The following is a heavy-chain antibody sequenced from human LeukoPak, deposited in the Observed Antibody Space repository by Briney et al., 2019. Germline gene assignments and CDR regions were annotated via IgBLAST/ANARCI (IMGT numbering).Heavy chain of an antibody. D-gene: IGHD6-13*01. CDR2: INHSGST. Sequence: SETLSLTCAVYGGSFSGYYWSWIRQPPGKGLEWIGEINHSGSTNYNPSLKSRVTISVDTSKNQFSLKLSSVTAADTAVYYCARVADSAGFDYWGQEPWSPSPQ. J-gene: IGHJ4*01. CDR1: GGSFSGYY. V-gene: IGHV4-34*09. CDR3: ARVADSAGFDY.